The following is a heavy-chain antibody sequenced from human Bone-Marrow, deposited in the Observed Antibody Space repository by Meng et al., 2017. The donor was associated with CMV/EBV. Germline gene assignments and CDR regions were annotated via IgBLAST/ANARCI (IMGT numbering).Heavy chain of an antibody. J-gene: IGHJ5*02. CDR1: GFTFSSYA. Sequence: GESLKISCAASGFTFSSYAMSWVRQAPGEGLEWVSAISGSGGSTYYADSVKGRFTISRDNSKKTLYLQMNSLRAEDTAVYYCAKDRSDHYRYCSGGSCYGWFDPWGQGTLVTVSS. V-gene: IGHV3-23*01. CDR2: ISGSGGST. CDR3: AKDRSDHYRYCSGGSCYGWFDP. D-gene: IGHD2-15*01.